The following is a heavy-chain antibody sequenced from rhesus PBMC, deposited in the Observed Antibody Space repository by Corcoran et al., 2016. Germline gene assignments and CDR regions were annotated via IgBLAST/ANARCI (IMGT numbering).Heavy chain of an antibody. CDR3: AKISRYSGSWNYFDY. Sequence: EVQLVESGGGLVQPGGSLRLSCAASGFTFSSYGMSWVRQAPGKGLEWVSYISNGGGRTNYADSVKGRFTIARDNSKNTLSLQMNSLRAEDTAVYYCAKISRYSGSWNYFDYWGQGVLVTVSS. V-gene: IGHV3S5*01. D-gene: IGHD6-25*01. J-gene: IGHJ4*01. CDR2: ISNGGGRT. CDR1: GFTFSSYG.